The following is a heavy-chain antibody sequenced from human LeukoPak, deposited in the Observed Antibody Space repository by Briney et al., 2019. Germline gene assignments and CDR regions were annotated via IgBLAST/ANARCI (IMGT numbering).Heavy chain of an antibody. V-gene: IGHV1-18*01. J-gene: IGHJ6*03. D-gene: IGHD3-10*01. CDR1: GYIFTSYG. CDR3: ARVHEWFGDVNYYYYYMDV. Sequence: GASVKVSCKASGYIFTSYGISWVRQDPGQGLEWMGWISTYNGNTNYAHKLQGRVTMTIDTSTSTAYMELRSLRSDDTAVYYCARVHEWFGDVNYYYYYMDVWGKGTTVTISS. CDR2: ISTYNGNT.